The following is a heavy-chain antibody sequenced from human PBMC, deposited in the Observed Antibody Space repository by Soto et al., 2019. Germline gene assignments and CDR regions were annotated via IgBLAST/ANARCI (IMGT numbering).Heavy chain of an antibody. V-gene: IGHV5-51*01. CDR2: IYPGDSDT. CDR1: GYIFTNYW. CDR3: ARRRLNYYDSSGYDYFDY. Sequence: GESLKISCEASGYIFTNYWIGWVRQMPGKGLEWMGIIYPGDSDTRYSPSFQDQVSMSVGKSIGTAYLQWSSLKASDTAMYYCARRRLNYYDSSGYDYFDYWGQGTLVAVSS. J-gene: IGHJ4*02. D-gene: IGHD3-22*01.